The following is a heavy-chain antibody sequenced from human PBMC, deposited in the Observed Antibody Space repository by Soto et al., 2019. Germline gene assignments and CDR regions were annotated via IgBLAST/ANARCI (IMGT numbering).Heavy chain of an antibody. J-gene: IGHJ4*02. CDR1: GGSISSGGYY. V-gene: IGHV4-31*03. CDR3: ARYDYVWGSYRYSLTDY. CDR2: IYYSGST. Sequence: SETLSLTRTVSGGSISSGGYYWSWIRQHPGKGLEWIGYIYYSGSTYYNPSLKSRVTISVDTSKNQFSLKLSSVTAADTAVYYCARYDYVWGSYRYSLTDYWGQGTLVTVSS. D-gene: IGHD3-16*02.